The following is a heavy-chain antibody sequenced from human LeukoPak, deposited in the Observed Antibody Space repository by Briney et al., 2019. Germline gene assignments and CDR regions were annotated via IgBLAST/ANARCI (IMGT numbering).Heavy chain of an antibody. V-gene: IGHV4-30-4*08. CDR1: GGSISSGDHY. J-gene: IGHJ4*02. Sequence: PSQTLSLTCTVSGGSISSGDHYWSWIRQPPGKGLEWIGYIYYSGSTYYNPSLKSRVTISVDTSKNQFSLKLSSVTAADTAVYYCARVDDSSGTLFDYWGQGTLVTVSS. CDR2: IYYSGST. D-gene: IGHD3-22*01. CDR3: ARVDDSSGTLFDY.